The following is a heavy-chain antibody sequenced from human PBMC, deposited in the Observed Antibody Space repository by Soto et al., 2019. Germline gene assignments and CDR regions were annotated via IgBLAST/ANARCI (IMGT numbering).Heavy chain of an antibody. CDR2: MNPNSGNT. CDR1: GYTFTSYD. CDR3: ARVPSYLPDDY. J-gene: IGHJ4*02. V-gene: IGHV1-8*01. Sequence: ASVKVSCKASGYTFTSYDINWVRQATGQGLEWMGWMNPNSGNTGYAQKFQGRVTMTTDTSTSTAYMELRSLRSDDTAMYYCARVPSYLPDDYRGQGTPVTVSS.